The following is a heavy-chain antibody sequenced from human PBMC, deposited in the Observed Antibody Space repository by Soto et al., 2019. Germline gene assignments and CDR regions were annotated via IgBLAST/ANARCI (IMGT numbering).Heavy chain of an antibody. J-gene: IGHJ6*02. CDR3: ASRYSGYQYYYYGMDV. D-gene: IGHD5-12*01. V-gene: IGHV1-3*01. CDR2: INAGNGNT. CDR1: GYTFTSYA. Sequence: ASVKVSCKASGYTFTSYAMHWVRQAPGQRLEWMGWINAGNGNTKYSQKFQGRVTITRDTSAGTAYMELSSLRSEDTAVYYCASRYSGYQYYYYGMDVWGQGTTVTVS.